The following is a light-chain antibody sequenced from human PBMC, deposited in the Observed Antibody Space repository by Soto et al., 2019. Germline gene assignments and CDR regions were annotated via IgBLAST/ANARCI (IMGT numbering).Light chain of an antibody. CDR3: QQYQTYPLT. CDR1: QSVNKW. Sequence: DIQMTQSPSTLSASVGDRVTITCRASQSVNKWLAWYQQKPGTAPNLLIYGASTLQSGVPSRFGGSGSETEFTLTISILQPDDFATYYCQQYQTYPLTFGGGTKVEIE. J-gene: IGKJ4*01. V-gene: IGKV1-5*01. CDR2: GAS.